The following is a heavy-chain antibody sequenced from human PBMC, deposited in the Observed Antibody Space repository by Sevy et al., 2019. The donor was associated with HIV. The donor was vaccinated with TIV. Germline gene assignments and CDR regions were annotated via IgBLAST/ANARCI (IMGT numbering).Heavy chain of an antibody. CDR2: ISYDGSNK. J-gene: IGHJ2*01. V-gene: IGHV3-30*18. Sequence: GGSLRLSCAASGFTFSSYGMHWVRQAPGKGLEWVAVISYDGSNKYDADSVKGRFTISRDNSKNTLYLQMNSLRAEDTAVYYCAKDREITMIFAWYFDLRGRGTLVTVSS. CDR1: GFTFSSYG. D-gene: IGHD3-22*01. CDR3: AKDREITMIFAWYFDL.